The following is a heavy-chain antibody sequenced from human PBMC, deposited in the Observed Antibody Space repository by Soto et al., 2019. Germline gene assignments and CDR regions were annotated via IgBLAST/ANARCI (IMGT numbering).Heavy chain of an antibody. D-gene: IGHD6-19*01. J-gene: IGHJ4*02. V-gene: IGHV3-15*01. CDR3: TTYATGWRGIDAY. CDR2: IKSKTDGGTT. CDR1: GFIFSNAW. Sequence: EVPLLESGGGVVKPGGSLRLSCAGSGFIFSNAWMTWVRQAPGKGLEWVGRIKSKTDGGTTVYAAPVEGRFTISRDDSKNTLYLEMSGLKTEDTAVYYCTTYATGWRGIDAYWGQGTLVTASS.